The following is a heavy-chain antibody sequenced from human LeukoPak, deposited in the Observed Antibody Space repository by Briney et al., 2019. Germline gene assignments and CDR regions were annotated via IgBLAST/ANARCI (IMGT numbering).Heavy chain of an antibody. CDR1: GFTFSSYG. CDR3: AKGTTFDY. V-gene: IGHV3-30*18. Sequence: GGSLRLSCEASGFTFSSYGMHWVRQAPGKGLEWVAVISYDGSNKYYADSVKGRFTISRDNSKNTLYLQMNSLRAEDTAVYYCAKGTTFDYWGQGTLVTVSS. D-gene: IGHD1-1*01. CDR2: ISYDGSNK. J-gene: IGHJ4*02.